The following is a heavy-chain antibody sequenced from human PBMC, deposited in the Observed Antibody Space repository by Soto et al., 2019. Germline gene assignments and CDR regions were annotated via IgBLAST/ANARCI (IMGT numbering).Heavy chain of an antibody. J-gene: IGHJ3*02. CDR1: GGSFSGYY. Sequence: ETLSLTCAVYGGSFSGYYWSWIRQPPGKGLEWIGEINHSGSTNYNPSLKSRVTISVDTSKNQFSLKLSSVTAADTAVYYCARDSVKGAFYIWGQVTTVTVSS. D-gene: IGHD2-21*01. CDR2: INHSGST. V-gene: IGHV4-34*01. CDR3: ARDSVKGAFYI.